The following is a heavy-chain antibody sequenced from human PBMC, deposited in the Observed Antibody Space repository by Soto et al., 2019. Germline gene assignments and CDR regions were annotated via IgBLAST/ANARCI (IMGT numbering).Heavy chain of an antibody. Sequence: EVQLVESGGGLVQPGGSLKLSCAASGFTFSGSAMHWVRQASGKGLEWVGRIRSKANSYATAYAASVKGRFTISRDDSKNTAYLQMNSLKPEDTAVYYCTRRNWNDGRGYYYGMDVWGQGTTVTVSS. CDR1: GFTFSGSA. CDR3: TRRNWNDGRGYYYGMDV. V-gene: IGHV3-73*02. CDR2: IRSKANSYAT. J-gene: IGHJ6*02. D-gene: IGHD1-20*01.